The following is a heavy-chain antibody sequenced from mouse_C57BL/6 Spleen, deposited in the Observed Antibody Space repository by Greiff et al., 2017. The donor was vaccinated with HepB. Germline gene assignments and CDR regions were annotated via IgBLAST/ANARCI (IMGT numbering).Heavy chain of an antibody. J-gene: IGHJ4*01. CDR3: AGDGNYDYYAMDY. D-gene: IGHD2-1*01. CDR2: IHPSDSDT. Sequence: QQRPGQGLEWIGRIHPSDSDTNYNQKFKGKATLTVDKSSSTAYMQLSSLTSEDSAVYYCAGDGNYDYYAMDYWGQGTSVTVSS. V-gene: IGHV1-74*01.